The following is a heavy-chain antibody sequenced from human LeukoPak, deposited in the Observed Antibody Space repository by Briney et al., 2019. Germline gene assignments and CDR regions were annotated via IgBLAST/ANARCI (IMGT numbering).Heavy chain of an antibody. D-gene: IGHD1-14*01. Sequence: SETLSLTCTVSGGSISGSSYYWGWIRQPPGKGLEWIGTIYYRGNTYYNPSLKSRVSISVDTSKNQFSLSLRSVTAADTAVYYCARVTSTGVGFDYWGQGTLVTVSS. CDR2: IYYRGNT. CDR1: GGSISGSSYY. J-gene: IGHJ4*02. CDR3: ARVTSTGVGFDY. V-gene: IGHV4-39*07.